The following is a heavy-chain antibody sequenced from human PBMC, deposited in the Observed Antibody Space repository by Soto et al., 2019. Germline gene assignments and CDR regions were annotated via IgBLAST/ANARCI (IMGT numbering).Heavy chain of an antibody. CDR1: GGSISSSSYY. CDR2: IYYSGST. Sequence: SETLSLTCTVSGGSISSSSYYWGWIRQPPGKGLEWIGSIYYSGSTYYNPSLKSRVTISVDTSKNQFSLKLSSVTTADTAVYYCASPRSYYYYGMDVWGQGTTVTVSS. CDR3: ASPRSYYYYGMDV. V-gene: IGHV4-39*01. J-gene: IGHJ6*02.